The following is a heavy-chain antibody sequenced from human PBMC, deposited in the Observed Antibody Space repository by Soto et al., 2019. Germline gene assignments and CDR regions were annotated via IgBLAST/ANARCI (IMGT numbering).Heavy chain of an antibody. CDR3: ARGPYYDLIWNYYYMDV. CDR1: GGPISGHY. D-gene: IGHD3-16*01. CDR2: MHYSGST. J-gene: IGHJ6*03. V-gene: IGHV4-59*08. Sequence: QVQLQESGPGLVKPSETLSLSCSVSGGPISGHYRSWVRQTPGKGLEWIGYMHYSGSTNYNPSLKSRVTIAVDTSKNRFPLRLTCVTAADTAVYYCARGPYYDLIWNYYYMDVWGKGTTVTVSS.